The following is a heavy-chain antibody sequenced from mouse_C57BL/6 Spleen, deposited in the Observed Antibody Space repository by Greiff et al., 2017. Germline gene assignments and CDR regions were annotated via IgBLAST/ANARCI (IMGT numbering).Heavy chain of an antibody. D-gene: IGHD1-1*01. CDR3: ARGGSSSRWYFDV. Sequence: VQLQQPGAELVKPGASVKLSCKASGYTFTSYWMQWVKQRPGQGLEWIGEIDPSDSYTNYNQKFKGKATLTVDTSSSTAYMQLSSLTSEDSAVYYCARGGSSSRWYFDVWGTGTTVTVSS. CDR1: GYTFTSYW. J-gene: IGHJ1*03. V-gene: IGHV1-50*01. CDR2: IDPSDSYT.